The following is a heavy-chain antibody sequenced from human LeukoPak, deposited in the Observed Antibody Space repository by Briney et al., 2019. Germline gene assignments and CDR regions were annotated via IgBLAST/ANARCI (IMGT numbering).Heavy chain of an antibody. V-gene: IGHV3-7*01. D-gene: IGHD2-15*01. Sequence: ESLRLTCEASGCWFSNYWMTWVRQAPGKGLEWVGNIKEDGSENYYVDSVKGRFTLSKDNAKNSVYLQMNSLGAEDTGVYYCARGWGEKGYCRGGTCNNPQFDYWGQGILVTVSS. CDR3: ARGWGEKGYCRGGTCNNPQFDY. CDR1: GCWFSNYW. CDR2: IKEDGSEN. J-gene: IGHJ4*02.